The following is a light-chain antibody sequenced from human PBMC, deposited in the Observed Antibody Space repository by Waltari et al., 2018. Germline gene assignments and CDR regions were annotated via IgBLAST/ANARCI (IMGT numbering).Light chain of an antibody. CDR1: QSVSSY. V-gene: IGKV3-11*01. CDR3: QQRSNWPPLT. Sequence: EIVLTQSPATLSLSPGERATLSCRASQSVSSYLAWYQQKPGQAPRLLIYDASNRATGIPARLSGSWSGADFTLTISSLEPEDSAVYYCQQRSNWPPLTFGGGTKVEIK. CDR2: DAS. J-gene: IGKJ4*01.